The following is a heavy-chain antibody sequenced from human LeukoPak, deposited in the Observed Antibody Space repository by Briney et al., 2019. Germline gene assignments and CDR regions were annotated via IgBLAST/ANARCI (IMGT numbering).Heavy chain of an antibody. J-gene: IGHJ5*02. D-gene: IGHD4-23*01. CDR1: GYTFTSYA. V-gene: IGHV1-3*03. CDR2: INAGNGNT. CDR3: ARYGGKAVLFDP. Sequence: GASVKVSCKASGYTFTSYAMHWVRQAPGQRLEWMGWINAGNGNTKYSQEFQGRVTITADESTSTAYMELSSLRSEDTAVYYCARYGGKAVLFDPWGQGTLVTVSS.